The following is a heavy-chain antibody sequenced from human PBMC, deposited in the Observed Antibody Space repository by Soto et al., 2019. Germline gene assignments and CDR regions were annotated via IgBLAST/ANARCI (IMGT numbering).Heavy chain of an antibody. Sequence: PGGSLRLSCAASGFTFSSYAMSWVRQAPGKGLEWVSAISGSGGSTYYADSVKGRFTISRDNSKNTLYLQMNSLRAEDTAVYYCAKDSGISPMSQYSGCVHDYYGMDVWGQGTTVTVSS. D-gene: IGHD5-12*01. CDR2: ISGSGGST. J-gene: IGHJ6*02. V-gene: IGHV3-23*01. CDR3: AKDSGISPMSQYSGCVHDYYGMDV. CDR1: GFTFSSYA.